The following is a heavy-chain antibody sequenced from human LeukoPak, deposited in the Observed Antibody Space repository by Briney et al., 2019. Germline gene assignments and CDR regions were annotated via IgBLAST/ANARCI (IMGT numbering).Heavy chain of an antibody. CDR2: ISSSSSTI. V-gene: IGHV3-48*04. CDR3: ARDCPYCSGGKSAFDI. CDR1: GFTVSSNY. Sequence: GGSLRLSCAASGFTVSSNYMSWVRQAPGKGLEWVSYISSSSSTIYYADSVKGRFTISRDNAKNSLYLQMNSLRAEDTAVYYCARDCPYCSGGKSAFDIWGQGTMVTVSS. J-gene: IGHJ3*02. D-gene: IGHD2-15*01.